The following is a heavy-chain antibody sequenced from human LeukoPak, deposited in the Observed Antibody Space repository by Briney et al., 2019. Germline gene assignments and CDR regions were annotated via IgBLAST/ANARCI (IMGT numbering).Heavy chain of an antibody. Sequence: GGSLRLSCAASEFTFSDYYMSWIRQAPGKGLEWVSYISSSSSYTNYADSVKGRFTISRDNAKNSLYLQMNSLRAEDTAVYYCARDGRSGPNWFDPWGQGTLVTVSS. CDR3: ARDGRSGPNWFDP. J-gene: IGHJ5*02. CDR1: EFTFSDYY. V-gene: IGHV3-11*06. D-gene: IGHD7-27*01. CDR2: ISSSSSYT.